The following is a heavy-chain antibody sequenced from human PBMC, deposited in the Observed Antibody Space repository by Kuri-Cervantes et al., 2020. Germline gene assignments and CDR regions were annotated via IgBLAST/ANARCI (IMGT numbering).Heavy chain of an antibody. CDR1: GGSISSGSYY. CDR3: ARTKYYYDSSGSPVGGFDI. D-gene: IGHD3-22*01. J-gene: IGHJ3*02. V-gene: IGHV4-39*07. CDR2: FYFSGKT. Sequence: SETLSLTCTVSGGSISSGSYYWGWIRQTPGKGLEWIGSFYFSGKTDYNPSLKSRVTISVDTSKKQVSLKLNSVTVADTAVYYCARTKYYYDSSGSPVGGFDIWGQGTMVTVSS.